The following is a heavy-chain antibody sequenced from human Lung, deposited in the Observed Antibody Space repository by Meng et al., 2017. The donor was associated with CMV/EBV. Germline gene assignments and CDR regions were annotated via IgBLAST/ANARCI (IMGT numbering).Heavy chain of an antibody. CDR2: INAGNGNT. V-gene: IGHV1-3*01. Sequence: VQQVRCGPEVKQPGAPVQICCKASDYTFTGDGVSWVRQAPGQRLEWMGWINAGNGNTKYSQKFQGRVTITRDTSASTAYMELSSLRSEDTAVYYCARDQGAWFGEAPRFDYWGQGTLVTVSS. CDR3: ARDQGAWFGEAPRFDY. J-gene: IGHJ4*02. D-gene: IGHD3-10*01. CDR1: DYTFTGDG.